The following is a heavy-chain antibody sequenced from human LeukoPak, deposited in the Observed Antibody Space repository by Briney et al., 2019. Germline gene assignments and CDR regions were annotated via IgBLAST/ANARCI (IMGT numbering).Heavy chain of an antibody. J-gene: IGHJ2*01. D-gene: IGHD6-19*01. V-gene: IGHV4-34*01. CDR3: ARNIAVSGHLFFDL. CDR1: GGSFRGYN. Sequence: PSETLSLTYAVYGGSFRGYNWSWIRQPPGKGLEWIGEINHSGTTNYNPSLKSRVTISVDTSKNQFSLRLSSVTAADTAVYYCARNIAVSGHLFFDLWGRGTLVTVSS. CDR2: INHSGTT.